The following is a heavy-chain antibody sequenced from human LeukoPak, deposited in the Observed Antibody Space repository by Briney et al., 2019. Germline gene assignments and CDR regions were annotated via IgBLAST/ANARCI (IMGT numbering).Heavy chain of an antibody. V-gene: IGHV4-4*07. CDR2: VYITGST. D-gene: IGHD6-13*01. CDR3: ARVYTSSWYGIYMDV. CDR1: GGPISGHY. Sequence: SETLSLTCTVSGGPISGHYWSWIRQPAGKGLEWIGRVYITGSTNYNPSLKSRVTMSVVTSKNQFSLKLSSLTAADTAVYYCARVYTSSWYGIYMDVWGKGTTVTVSS. J-gene: IGHJ6*03.